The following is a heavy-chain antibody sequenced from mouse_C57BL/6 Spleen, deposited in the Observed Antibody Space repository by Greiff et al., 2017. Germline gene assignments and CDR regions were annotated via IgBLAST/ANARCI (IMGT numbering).Heavy chain of an antibody. D-gene: IGHD4-1*01. CDR3: ARSVKGANWDLYYFDY. CDR1: GYTFTDYN. J-gene: IGHJ2*01. V-gene: IGHV1-18*01. Sequence: EVQLQQSGPELVKPGASVKIPCKASGYTFTDYNMDWVKQSHGKSLEWIGDINPNNGGTIYNQKFKGKATLTVDKSSSTAYMELRSLTSEDTAVYYCARSVKGANWDLYYFDYWGQGTTLTVSS. CDR2: INPNNGGT.